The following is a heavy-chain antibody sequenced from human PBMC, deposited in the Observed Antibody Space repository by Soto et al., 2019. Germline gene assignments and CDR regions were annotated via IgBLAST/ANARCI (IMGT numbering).Heavy chain of an antibody. CDR3: ARASDYDCWSGYRNWFDP. Sequence: GGSLRLSCAASGFTFSSYSMNWVRQAPGKGLEWVSSISSSSSYIYYADSVKGRFTSSRVNGKNSLYLQMNSLRAEDTAVYYCARASDYDCWSGYRNWFDPWGQGTLVTVSS. CDR1: GFTFSSYS. D-gene: IGHD3-3*01. J-gene: IGHJ5*02. CDR2: ISSSSSYI. V-gene: IGHV3-21*01.